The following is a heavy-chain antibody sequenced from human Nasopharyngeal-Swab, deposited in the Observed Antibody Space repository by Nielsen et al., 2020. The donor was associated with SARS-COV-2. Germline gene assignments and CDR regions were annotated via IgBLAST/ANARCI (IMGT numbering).Heavy chain of an antibody. CDR1: GFTFSSYG. CDR2: IWYDGSNK. Sequence: GSLRLSCAASGFTFSSYGMHWVRQAPGKGLEWVAVIWYDGSNKYYADSVKGRFTISRDNSKNTLYLQMNSLRAEDTAVYYCARDQAQYYYGSVGFDYWGQGTLVTVSS. D-gene: IGHD3-10*01. J-gene: IGHJ4*02. V-gene: IGHV3-30*19. CDR3: ARDQAQYYYGSVGFDY.